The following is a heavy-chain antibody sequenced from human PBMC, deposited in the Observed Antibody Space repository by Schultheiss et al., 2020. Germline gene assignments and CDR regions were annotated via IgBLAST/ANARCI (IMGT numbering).Heavy chain of an antibody. J-gene: IGHJ6*02. V-gene: IGHV3-33*06. Sequence: GGSLRLSCAASGFSFSSYGMHWVRQAPGKGLEWVAVIWYDGSNKYYADSVKGRFTISRDNFKNTVFLLMDSLRAEDTAIYYCAKESDYGDDVGAPMDVWGQGTTVTVSS. D-gene: IGHD4-17*01. CDR2: IWYDGSNK. CDR3: AKESDYGDDVGAPMDV. CDR1: GFSFSSYG.